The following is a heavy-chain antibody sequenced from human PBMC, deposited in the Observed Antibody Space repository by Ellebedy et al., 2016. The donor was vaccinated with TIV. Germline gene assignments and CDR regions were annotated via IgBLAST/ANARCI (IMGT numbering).Heavy chain of an antibody. CDR3: ASEGANGDYSPGQYGMDV. Sequence: GGSLRLSCAVSGFTFSSYWMSWVRQAPGKGLEWVANIYQDGSEKHYADSVKGRFTISRDNAKNSLYLQMNSLRVEDTAVYYCASEGANGDYSPGQYGMDVWGQGTTVTVS. V-gene: IGHV3-7*03. D-gene: IGHD4-17*01. J-gene: IGHJ6*02. CDR1: GFTFSSYW. CDR2: IYQDGSEK.